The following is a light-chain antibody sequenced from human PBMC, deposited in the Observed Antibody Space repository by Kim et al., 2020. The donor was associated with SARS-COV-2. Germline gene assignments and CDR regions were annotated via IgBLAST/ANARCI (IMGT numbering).Light chain of an antibody. J-gene: IGLJ1*01. CDR3: QSYDSSLSAYV. V-gene: IGLV1-40*01. CDR1: SSNIGAGYD. CDR2: RNN. Sequence: QLVLTQPPSVSGAPGQKVTISCTGSSSNIGAGYDVHWFQQLPGTAPKLLIYRNNNRPSGVPDRLSGSKSGTSASLAITGLQADDEADYYCQSYDSSLSAYVFGTGTKVTVL.